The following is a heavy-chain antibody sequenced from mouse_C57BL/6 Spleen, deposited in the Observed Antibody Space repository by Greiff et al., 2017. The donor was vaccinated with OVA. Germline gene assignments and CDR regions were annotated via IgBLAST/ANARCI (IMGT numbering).Heavy chain of an antibody. CDR1: GYSITSGYY. D-gene: IGHD1-1*01. V-gene: IGHV3-6*01. CDR3: AREGYYGSRSFAMDY. CDR2: ISYDGSN. Sequence: EVKLQESGPGLVKPSQSLSLTCSVTGYSITSGYYWNWIRQFPGNKLEWMGYISYDGSNNYNPSLKNRISITRDTSKNQFFLKLNSVTTEDTATYYCAREGYYGSRSFAMDYWGQGTSVTVSS. J-gene: IGHJ4*01.